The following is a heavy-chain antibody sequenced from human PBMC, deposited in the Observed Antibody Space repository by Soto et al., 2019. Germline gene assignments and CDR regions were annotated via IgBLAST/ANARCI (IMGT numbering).Heavy chain of an antibody. J-gene: IGHJ4*02. Sequence: QVQLVQSGAEVKKPGASVRVSCKASGYTLTRYSMHWVRQAPGQGLEWMGIIDPRGDNIRYAQKYQCRVTMTRDTSTSTVYLELSSLRSEDTAIYYCARDPQGYCSGGRCYHFDSWGQGTLVTVSS. CDR3: ARDPQGYCSGGRCYHFDS. D-gene: IGHD2-15*01. V-gene: IGHV1-46*01. CDR2: IDPRGDNI. CDR1: GYTLTRYS.